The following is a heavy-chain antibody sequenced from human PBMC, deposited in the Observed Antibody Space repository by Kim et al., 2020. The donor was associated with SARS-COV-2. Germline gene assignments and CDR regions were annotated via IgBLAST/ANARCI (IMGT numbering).Heavy chain of an antibody. D-gene: IGHD3-3*01. J-gene: IGHJ4*02. V-gene: IGHV3-30*04. Sequence: GGSLRLSCAASGFTFSSYAMHWVRQAPGKGLEWVAVISYDGSNKYYADSVKGRFTISRDNSKNTLYLQMNSLRAEDTAVYYCARDSLRFLEWLSHFNFDYWGQGTLVTVSS. CDR1: GFTFSSYA. CDR3: ARDSLRFLEWLSHFNFDY. CDR2: ISYDGSNK.